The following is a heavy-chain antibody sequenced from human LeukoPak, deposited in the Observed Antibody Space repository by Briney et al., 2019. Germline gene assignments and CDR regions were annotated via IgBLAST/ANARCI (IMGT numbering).Heavy chain of an antibody. Sequence: PGGSLRLSCAASGFTFSSYGMHWVRQAPGKGLEWVAFIRYDGSNKYYADSVKGRFTISRDNSKNTLYLRMNSLRADDTALYYCAKDNRGSYYGVFNIWGQGTKVTVSS. V-gene: IGHV3-30*02. D-gene: IGHD1-26*01. CDR3: AKDNRGSYYGVFNI. J-gene: IGHJ3*02. CDR1: GFTFSSYG. CDR2: IRYDGSNK.